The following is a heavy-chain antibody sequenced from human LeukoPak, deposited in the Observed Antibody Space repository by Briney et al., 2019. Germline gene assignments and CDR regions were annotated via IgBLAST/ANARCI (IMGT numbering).Heavy chain of an antibody. Sequence: PGGSLRLSCAASGFTFSSYSMNWVRQAPGKGLEWVSSISSSSSYIYYADSVKGRFTISRDNAKNSLYLQMNSLRAEDTAVYYCARDVGGSLSYFDYWGQGTLVTVSS. CDR1: GFTFSSYS. D-gene: IGHD1-26*01. J-gene: IGHJ4*02. CDR3: ARDVGGSLSYFDY. CDR2: ISSSSSYI. V-gene: IGHV3-21*01.